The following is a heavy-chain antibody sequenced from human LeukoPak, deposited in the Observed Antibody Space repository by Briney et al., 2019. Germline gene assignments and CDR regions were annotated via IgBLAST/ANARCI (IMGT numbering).Heavy chain of an antibody. Sequence: GSLRLSCAASGFTFSSYGMHWVRQAPGKGLEWVAFIRYDGSNKYYADSVKGRFTISRDNSKNTLYLQMNSLRAEDTAVYYCAKVARQWLPPVQHWGQGTLVTVSS. CDR1: GFTFSSYG. J-gene: IGHJ1*01. CDR2: IRYDGSNK. D-gene: IGHD6-19*01. CDR3: AKVARQWLPPVQH. V-gene: IGHV3-30*02.